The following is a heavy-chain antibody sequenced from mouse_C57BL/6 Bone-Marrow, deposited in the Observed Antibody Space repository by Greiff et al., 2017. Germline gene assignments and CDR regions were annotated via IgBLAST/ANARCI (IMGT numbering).Heavy chain of an antibody. CDR3: STTWGYDGYYWFAY. V-gene: IGHV2-4*01. CDR2: IWSGGST. Sequence: VMLVESGPGLVQPSQSLSITCTVSGFSLTSYGVHWVRQPPGQGLEWLGVIWSGGSTDYNAAFISSLSISKDNSKSQVFFKMNSLQADDTAIYYCSTTWGYDGYYWFAYCGQGTLVTVSA. CDR1: GFSLTSYG. J-gene: IGHJ3*01. D-gene: IGHD2-3*01.